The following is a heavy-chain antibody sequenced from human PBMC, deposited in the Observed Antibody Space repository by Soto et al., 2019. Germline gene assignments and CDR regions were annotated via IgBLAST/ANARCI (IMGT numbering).Heavy chain of an antibody. CDR1: GDSINSDKYY. Sequence: QLQLQESGPGLVKPSETLSLTCSVSGDSINSDKYYWGWIRQPPGKGLEWIGSIYYRGNTYYNPSLDTRVTISLAKSKSQFSLGLNSVTAADSAVYFCARLEGLATISYYFDFWGQGAPVTVSS. V-gene: IGHV4-39*01. D-gene: IGHD3-9*01. CDR2: IYYRGNT. CDR3: ARLEGLATISYYFDF. J-gene: IGHJ4*02.